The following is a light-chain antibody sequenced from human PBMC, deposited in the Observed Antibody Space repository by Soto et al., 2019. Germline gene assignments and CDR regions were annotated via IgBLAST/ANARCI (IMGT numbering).Light chain of an antibody. CDR2: DAS. CDR3: QQRSDWPPT. Sequence: EIVLTQSPGTLSLSPVERATLSCMASQSVSSSHLAWYQHKPGQAPRLLIYDASKRATGIPARFSGSGSGTDFTLTISSLEPEDFAVYFCQQRSDWPPTFGQGTRLEIK. J-gene: IGKJ5*01. V-gene: IGKV3D-20*02. CDR1: QSVSSSH.